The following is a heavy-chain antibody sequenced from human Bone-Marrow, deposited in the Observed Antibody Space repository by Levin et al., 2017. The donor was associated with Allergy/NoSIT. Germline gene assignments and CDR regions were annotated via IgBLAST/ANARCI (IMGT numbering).Heavy chain of an antibody. J-gene: IGHJ4*02. CDR1: GYTFDTYG. Sequence: ASVKVSCKASGYTFDTYGITWVRQAPGQGLEWVGWIAAYNGDTKFAQKFQGRVTMTTDTSTSTVSMELTSLRSDDTAVDYCARDWSAYGSGYRFKYWGQGTLVTVSS. CDR3: ARDWSAYGSGYRFKY. V-gene: IGHV1-18*01. CDR2: IAAYNGDT. D-gene: IGHD6-19*01.